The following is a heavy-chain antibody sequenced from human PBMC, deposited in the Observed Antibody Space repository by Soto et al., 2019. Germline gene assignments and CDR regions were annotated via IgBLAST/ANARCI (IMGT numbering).Heavy chain of an antibody. CDR1: GFTFTSSA. CDR3: AATPYSSSWYDNFDY. J-gene: IGHJ4*02. V-gene: IGHV1-58*01. CDR2: IVVGSGNT. D-gene: IGHD6-13*01. Sequence: SVKVSCKASGFTFTSSAVQWVRQARGQRLGWIGWIVVGSGNTNYAQKFQERVTITRDMSTSTAYMELSSLRSEDTAVYYCAATPYSSSWYDNFDYWDQGTLVTVSS.